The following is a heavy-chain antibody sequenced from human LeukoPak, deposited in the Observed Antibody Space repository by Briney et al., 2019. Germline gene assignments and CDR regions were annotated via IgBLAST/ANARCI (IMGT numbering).Heavy chain of an antibody. V-gene: IGHV4-31*03. J-gene: IGHJ4*02. CDR1: GGSISSGGYY. CDR3: ARDRGPYSGYDSYYFDY. Sequence: SQTLSLTCTVSGGSISSGGYYWSWIRQHPGKGLEWIGYIYYSGSTYYNPSLKSRVTISVDTSKNQFSLKLSSVTAADTAVYYCARDRGPYSGYDSYYFDYWGQGILVTVSS. D-gene: IGHD5-12*01. CDR2: IYYSGST.